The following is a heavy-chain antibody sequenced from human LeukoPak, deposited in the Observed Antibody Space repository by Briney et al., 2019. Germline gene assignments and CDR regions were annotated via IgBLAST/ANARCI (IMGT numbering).Heavy chain of an antibody. CDR3: AREVGPTKFDY. V-gene: IGHV3-21*01. J-gene: IGHJ4*02. D-gene: IGHD1-26*01. Sequence: GGSLRLSCAASGFTFSTYTMNWVRQAPGKGLEWVSSINTDSNYKYYADAVKGRFTISRDNAKNSLYLQINSLRAEDTAVYYCAREVGPTKFDYWGQGTLVTVSS. CDR1: GFTFSTYT. CDR2: INTDSNYK.